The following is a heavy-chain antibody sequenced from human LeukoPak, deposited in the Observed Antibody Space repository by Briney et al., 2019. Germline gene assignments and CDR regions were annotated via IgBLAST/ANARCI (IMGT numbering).Heavy chain of an antibody. V-gene: IGHV3-23*01. CDR2: ISGSAHKI. Sequence: GGSLRLSCVASGITFSNYAVSWVRQAPEKGLDWVSVISGSAHKIRYADSVKGRFTISRDNSENIVYLQMNNLRVEDTAVYYCAGRPTGYSSGYIHWGQGTLVTVP. CDR3: AGRPTGYSSGYIH. D-gene: IGHD5-18*01. CDR1: GITFSNYA. J-gene: IGHJ4*02.